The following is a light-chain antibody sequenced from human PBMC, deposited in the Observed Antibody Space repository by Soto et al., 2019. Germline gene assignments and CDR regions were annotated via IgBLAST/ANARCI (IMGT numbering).Light chain of an antibody. V-gene: IGKV1-5*01. CDR1: QDITSW. CDR2: DAS. CDR3: QQYNGYSRT. Sequence: DIQLTQSPSTLSASVGDRVTITCRASQDITSWLAWYQHKPGKAPKLLIFDASSLESGVPSRFSGSGSGTEFTPPISSLQPADLATYYCQQYNGYSRTFGQGTKVEIK. J-gene: IGKJ1*01.